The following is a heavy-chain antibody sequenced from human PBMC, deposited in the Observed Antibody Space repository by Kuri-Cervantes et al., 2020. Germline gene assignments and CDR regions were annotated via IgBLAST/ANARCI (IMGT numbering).Heavy chain of an antibody. CDR3: AKGVTPGLRYFDWLSDY. CDR1: GFTFSDYY. J-gene: IGHJ4*02. Sequence: GESLKISCAASGFTFSDYYMSWVRQAPGKGLEWVSAISGSGGSTYYADSVKGRFTISRDNSKNTLYLQMNSLRAEDTAVYYCAKGVTPGLRYFDWLSDYWGQGTLVTVSS. D-gene: IGHD3-9*01. CDR2: ISGSGGST. V-gene: IGHV3-23*01.